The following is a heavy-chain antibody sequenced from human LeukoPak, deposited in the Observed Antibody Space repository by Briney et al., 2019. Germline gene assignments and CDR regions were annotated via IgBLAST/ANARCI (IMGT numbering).Heavy chain of an antibody. CDR3: ARRNYDILTGYYNDYFDY. CDR1: GYTFATYW. V-gene: IGHV5-51*01. J-gene: IGHJ4*02. CDR2: IYPGDSRT. Sequence: GESLKISCKGSGYTFATYWIGWVRQMPGKGLEWMGIIYPGDSRTTYSPSFQGQVTISADKSINTAYLQWSSLKASDTAMYYCARRNYDILTGYYNDYFDYWGQGTLVTVSS. D-gene: IGHD3-9*01.